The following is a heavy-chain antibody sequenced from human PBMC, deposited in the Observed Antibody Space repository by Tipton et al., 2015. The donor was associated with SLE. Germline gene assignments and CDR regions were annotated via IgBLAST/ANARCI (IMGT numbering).Heavy chain of an antibody. J-gene: IGHJ5*02. CDR3: ARHVEGGFDP. V-gene: IGHV4-59*08. CDR1: GDSISYNY. CDR2: IYYSGTT. Sequence: TLSLTCTVSGDSISYNYWSWFRQPPGKGLEWLGYIYYSGTTDYNPSLMGRLTISVDTSKNQFSLRLRSVTAADTAVYYCARHVEGGFDPWGQGTLVTVSS.